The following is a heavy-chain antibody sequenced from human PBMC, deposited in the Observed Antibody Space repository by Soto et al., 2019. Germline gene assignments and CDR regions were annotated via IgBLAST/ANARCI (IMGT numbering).Heavy chain of an antibody. CDR3: ARGLSSRWLRFRNNLGFSHHFDY. Sequence: TSETLSLTCAVYGGSFSGYYWSWIRKPPGKGLEWIGEINHSGSTNYNPSLKSRVTISVDTSENQFSLKLSSVTAADTAVYYCARGLSSRWLRFRNNLGFSHHFDYWGQGTLVTVSS. D-gene: IGHD5-12*01. J-gene: IGHJ4*02. V-gene: IGHV4-34*01. CDR2: INHSGST. CDR1: GGSFSGYY.